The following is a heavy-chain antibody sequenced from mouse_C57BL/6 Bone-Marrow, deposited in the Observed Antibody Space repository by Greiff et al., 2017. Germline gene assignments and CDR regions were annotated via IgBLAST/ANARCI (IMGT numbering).Heavy chain of an antibody. V-gene: IGHV5-6*01. CDR1: GFTFSSYG. CDR2: ISSGGSYT. Sequence: EVKLVESGGDLVKPGGSLKLSCAASGFTFSSYGMSWVRQTPDKRLAWVATISSGGSYTYYPDSVKGRFTISRDNAKNTLYLQMSSLKSEDTAMYYCAKQLGRDYYAMDYWGQGTSVTVSS. CDR3: AKQLGRDYYAMDY. D-gene: IGHD4-1*01. J-gene: IGHJ4*01.